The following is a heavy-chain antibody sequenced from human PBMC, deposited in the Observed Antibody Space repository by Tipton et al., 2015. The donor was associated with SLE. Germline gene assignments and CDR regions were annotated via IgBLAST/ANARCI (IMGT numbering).Heavy chain of an antibody. D-gene: IGHD6-13*01. V-gene: IGHV4-39*07. CDR1: GGSISSSSYY. CDR3: ASLAAALDY. CDR2: INHSGST. Sequence: TLSLTCTVSGGSISSSSYYWGWIRQPPGKGLEWIGEINHSGSTNYNPSLKSRVTISVDTSKNQFSLKLSSVTAADTAVYYCASLAAALDYWGQGTLVTVSS. J-gene: IGHJ4*02.